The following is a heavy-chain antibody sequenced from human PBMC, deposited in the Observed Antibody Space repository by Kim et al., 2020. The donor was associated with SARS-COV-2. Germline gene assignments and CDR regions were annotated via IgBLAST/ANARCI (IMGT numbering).Heavy chain of an antibody. J-gene: IGHJ4*02. D-gene: IGHD6-6*01. CDR2: ST. V-gene: IGHV3-23*01. Sequence: STYHADSVNGRFTLSRDNYKKTLYLKINSLRAEDTGVYYCANTKAARPNYWGQGTLVTVSS. CDR3: ANTKAARPNY.